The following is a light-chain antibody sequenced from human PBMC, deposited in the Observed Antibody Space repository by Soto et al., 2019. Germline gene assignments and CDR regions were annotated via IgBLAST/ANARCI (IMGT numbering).Light chain of an antibody. CDR2: GNS. CDR3: QSYDSSLSGWV. Sequence: QAVVTQPPSVSGAPGQRVTISCTGSSSNIGAGYHVHWYQQLPGTAPKLLIYGNSNRPSGVPDRFSGSKSDTSASLAITGLQAEDEADYYCQSYDSSLSGWVFGGGTKVTVL. V-gene: IGLV1-40*01. J-gene: IGLJ3*02. CDR1: SSNIGAGYH.